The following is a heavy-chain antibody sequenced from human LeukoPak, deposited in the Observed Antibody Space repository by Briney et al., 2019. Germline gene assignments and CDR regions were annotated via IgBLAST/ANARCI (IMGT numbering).Heavy chain of an antibody. CDR3: ARVGRESSTGWLDY. CDR1: GYTFIDYY. J-gene: IGHJ4*02. D-gene: IGHD6-19*01. Sequence: GASVKVSCKASGYTFIDYYFNWVRQAPGQGPEWVGRINVKSGATDYAQKFQGRVTVTRDTSISTAYMELSSLRSDDTAVYYCARVGRESSTGWLDYWGQGTLVTVSS. V-gene: IGHV1-2*06. CDR2: INVKSGAT.